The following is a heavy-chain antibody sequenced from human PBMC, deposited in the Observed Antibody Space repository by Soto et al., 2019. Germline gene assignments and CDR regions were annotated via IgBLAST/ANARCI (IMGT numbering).Heavy chain of an antibody. CDR1: GYTLTELS. Sequence: ASVKVSCKVSGYTLTELSMHWVRQAPGKGLEWMGGFDPEDGETIYAQKFQGRVTMTEDTSTDTAYMELSSLRSEDTAVYYCATAFELELPYYFDYWGQGTLVNVSS. D-gene: IGHD1-26*01. J-gene: IGHJ4*02. CDR2: FDPEDGET. CDR3: ATAFELELPYYFDY. V-gene: IGHV1-24*01.